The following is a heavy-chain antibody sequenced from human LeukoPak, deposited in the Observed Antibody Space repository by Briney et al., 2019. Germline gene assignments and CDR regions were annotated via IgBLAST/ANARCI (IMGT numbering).Heavy chain of an antibody. CDR2: INSDGSST. CDR3: ARDLAYDYVWGSYRSFDY. V-gene: IGHV3-74*01. J-gene: IGHJ4*02. CDR1: GFTFSSYW. Sequence: AGGSLRLSCAASGFTFSSYWMHWVRHAPGKGLVWVSRINSDGSSTSYADSVKGRFTISRDNAKNTLYLQMNSLRAEDTAVYYCARDLAYDYVWGSYRSFDYWGQGTLVTVSS. D-gene: IGHD3-16*02.